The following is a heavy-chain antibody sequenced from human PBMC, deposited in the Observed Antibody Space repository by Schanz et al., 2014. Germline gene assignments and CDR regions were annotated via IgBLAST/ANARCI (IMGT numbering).Heavy chain of an antibody. Sequence: VQLLESGGGLVQPGGSLRLSCAASGFTFSDYYMSWIRQAPGRGLEWVSYIGNGGVTIYYADSVKGRFTISRDNSKNSLYLQMNSLRAEDTAVYYCARDGYSVVVISPTESFDIWGQGTMVTVSP. D-gene: IGHD2-21*01. CDR1: GFTFSDYY. J-gene: IGHJ3*02. V-gene: IGHV3-11*04. CDR2: IGNGGVTI. CDR3: ARDGYSVVVISPTESFDI.